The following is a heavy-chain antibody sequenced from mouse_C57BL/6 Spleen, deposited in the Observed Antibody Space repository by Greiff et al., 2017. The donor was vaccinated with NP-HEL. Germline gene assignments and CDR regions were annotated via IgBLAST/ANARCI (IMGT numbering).Heavy chain of an antibody. CDR1: GYTFTSYW. CDR3: ARDYAFAD. V-gene: IGHV1-69*01. J-gene: IGHJ3*01. CDR2: IDPSDSYT. Sequence: QVQLQQPGAELVMPGASVKLSCKASGYTFTSYWMHWVKQRPGQGLEWIGEIDPSDSYTNYNQKFKGQSTLTVDKSSITAYMQLSSLTSEDSAVYYCARDYAFADWGQGTLVTVSA. D-gene: IGHD1-1*01.